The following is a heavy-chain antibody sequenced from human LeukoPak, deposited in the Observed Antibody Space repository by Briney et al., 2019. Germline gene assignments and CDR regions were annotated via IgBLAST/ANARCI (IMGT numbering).Heavy chain of an antibody. J-gene: IGHJ6*04. CDR3: ARGSGFYGMDV. V-gene: IGHV3-30*04. Sequence: GRSLRLSCAASGFTFSSYAMHWVRQAPGKGLEWVAVISYDGSNKYYADSVKGRFTISRDNSKNTLYLQMNSPRAEDTAVYYCARGSGFYGMDVWGKGTTVTVSS. CDR1: GFTFSSYA. D-gene: IGHD3-3*01. CDR2: ISYDGSNK.